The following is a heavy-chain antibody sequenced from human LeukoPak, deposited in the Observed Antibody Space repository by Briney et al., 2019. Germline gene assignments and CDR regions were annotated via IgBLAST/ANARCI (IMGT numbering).Heavy chain of an antibody. CDR3: ALLSVIAFDI. J-gene: IGHJ3*02. CDR2: ISYDGSNK. D-gene: IGHD2-21*01. CDR1: GFTFSSYG. V-gene: IGHV3-30*03. Sequence: PGRSLRLSCAASGFTFSSYGMHWVRQAPGKGLEWVAVISYDGSNKYYADSVKGRFTISRDNSKNTLYPQMNSLRAEDTAVYYCALLSVIAFDIWGQGTMVTVSS.